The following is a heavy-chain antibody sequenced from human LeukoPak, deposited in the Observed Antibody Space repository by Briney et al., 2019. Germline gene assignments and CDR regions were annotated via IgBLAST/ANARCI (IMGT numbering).Heavy chain of an antibody. Sequence: PGGSLRLSCTASGFTFGDYSMSWFRQAPGKGLEWVGFISSKAYGGTTEYAASVKGRFTISRDDSKSTAHLQMNSLKAGDTAVYYCSRDGVSSGWYGRGYWGQGTLVTVSS. CDR2: ISSKAYGGTT. CDR1: GFTFGDYS. J-gene: IGHJ4*02. CDR3: SRDGVSSGWYGRGY. D-gene: IGHD6-19*01. V-gene: IGHV3-49*03.